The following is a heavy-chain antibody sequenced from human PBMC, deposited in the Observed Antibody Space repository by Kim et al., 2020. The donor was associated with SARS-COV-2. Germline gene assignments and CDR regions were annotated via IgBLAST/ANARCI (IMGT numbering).Heavy chain of an antibody. Sequence: GGSLRLSCEASGFTVSGNCMTWVRQAPGKGLDWVSIICSGDYISTADSVRGRFTISRDDSKNTLFLQMSSLTAEDSAIYYCARCASCNGGEAGFDIWGQGTLVSVSS. CDR1: GFTVSGNC. V-gene: IGHV3-53*01. J-gene: IGHJ3*02. CDR2: ICSGDYI. CDR3: ARCASCNGGEAGFDI. D-gene: IGHD2-15*01.